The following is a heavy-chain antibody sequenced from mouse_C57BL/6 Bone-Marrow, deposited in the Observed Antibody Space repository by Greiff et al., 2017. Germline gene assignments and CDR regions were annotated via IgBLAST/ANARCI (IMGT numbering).Heavy chain of an antibody. CDR1: GFTFSSYA. Sequence: DVMLVESGEGLVKPGGSLKLSCAASGFTFSSYAMSWVRQTPEKRLEWVAYISSGGDYIYYADTVKGRFTISRDNARNTLYLQMSSLKSEDTAMYYCTREGWDGWYFDVWGTGTTVTVSS. V-gene: IGHV5-9-1*02. D-gene: IGHD4-1*01. J-gene: IGHJ1*03. CDR2: ISSGGDYI. CDR3: TREGWDGWYFDV.